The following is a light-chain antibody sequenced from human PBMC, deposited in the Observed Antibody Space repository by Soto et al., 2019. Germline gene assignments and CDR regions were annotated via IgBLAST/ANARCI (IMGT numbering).Light chain of an antibody. CDR1: SGDVGGYNY. J-gene: IGLJ2*01. V-gene: IGLV2-14*01. Sequence: QSVLTQPASVSGSPGQSITISCTGTSGDVGGYNYVSWYQQHPGKAPKLMIYDVSNRPSGVSDRFSGSKSGNTASLTISGLQAEDEADYYCSSYTSSGTLVVFGGGTKLTVL. CDR3: SSYTSSGTLVV. CDR2: DVS.